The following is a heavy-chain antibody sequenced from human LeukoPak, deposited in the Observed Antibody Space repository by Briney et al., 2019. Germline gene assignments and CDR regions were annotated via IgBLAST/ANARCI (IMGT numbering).Heavy chain of an antibody. J-gene: IGHJ4*02. V-gene: IGHV4-39*01. D-gene: IGHD3-16*02. CDR1: GGSISSSSYY. CDR2: IYYSGST. Sequence: PSETLSLTCTVSGGSISSSSYYWGWIRQPPGKGLEWIGSIYYSGSTYYNPSLKSRVTISVDTSKNQFSLKLSSVTAADTAVYYCARQGQVMITFGGVIVSLGLFDYWGQGTLVTVSS. CDR3: ARQGQVMITFGGVIVSLGLFDY.